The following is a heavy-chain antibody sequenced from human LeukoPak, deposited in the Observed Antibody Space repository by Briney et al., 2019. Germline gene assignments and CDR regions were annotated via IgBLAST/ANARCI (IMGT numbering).Heavy chain of an antibody. CDR2: ISTSGSTI. V-gene: IGHV3-11*04. Sequence: GGSLRLSCAASGFTFSDYYMSWIRQAPGKGLEWVSYISTSGSTIYYADSVKGRFTISRDNAKNSLYLQMNSLRAEDTAVYYCASGEWESPRGFDYWGQGTLVTVSS. J-gene: IGHJ4*02. D-gene: IGHD1-26*01. CDR1: GFTFSDYY. CDR3: ASGEWESPRGFDY.